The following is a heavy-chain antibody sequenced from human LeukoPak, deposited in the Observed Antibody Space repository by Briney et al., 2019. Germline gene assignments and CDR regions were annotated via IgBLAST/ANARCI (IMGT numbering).Heavy chain of an antibody. Sequence: GGSLRLSCAASGFPFKSYAMTWVRQAPGKGLEWVSVISGSGDKTYYAEAVKVRFTISRDNSRNTMYLQMNSLRADDSAVYYCAKARTTGFFYYYGLDVWGEGTTVSVFS. V-gene: IGHV3-23*01. D-gene: IGHD4-11*01. J-gene: IGHJ6*04. CDR2: ISGSGDKT. CDR1: GFPFKSYA. CDR3: AKARTTGFFYYYGLDV.